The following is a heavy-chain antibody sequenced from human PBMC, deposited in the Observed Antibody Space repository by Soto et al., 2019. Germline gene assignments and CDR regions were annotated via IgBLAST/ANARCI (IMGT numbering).Heavy chain of an antibody. V-gene: IGHV3-21*01. Sequence: EVQLVESGGGLVKPGGSLRLSCAASGFTFSSYSMNWVRQAPGKGLEWVSSISSRSTYLYYADSGKGRFTISRDNAKNSLFLQMNSLRAEDTAVYYCARSPYCTSSSCYAEGYNWFDSWGQGNMVTVSS. J-gene: IGHJ5*01. CDR1: GFTFSSYS. D-gene: IGHD2-2*01. CDR3: ARSPYCTSSSCYAEGYNWFDS. CDR2: ISSRSTYL.